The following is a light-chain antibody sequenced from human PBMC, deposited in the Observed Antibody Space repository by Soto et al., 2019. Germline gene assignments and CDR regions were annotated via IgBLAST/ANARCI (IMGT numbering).Light chain of an antibody. CDR1: QSINSN. J-gene: IGKJ4*01. CDR2: RAS. CDR3: QQYNNWPRAT. V-gene: IGKV3-15*01. Sequence: EMVMTQSPATLSLSPGERATLSCRASQSINSNLAWYQQKPGQAPRLIIFRASSRATGLPARFSASGSGTDFNLTISSLQSEDFAVYYCQQYNNWPRATFGGGTKVDIK.